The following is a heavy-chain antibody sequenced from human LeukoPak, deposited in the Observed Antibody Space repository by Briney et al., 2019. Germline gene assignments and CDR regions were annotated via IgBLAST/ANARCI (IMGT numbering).Heavy chain of an antibody. CDR2: VNSDGRST. CDR3: ARVRGSAFDM. CDR1: GFTFSYYW. V-gene: IGHV3-74*01. D-gene: IGHD3-10*01. J-gene: IGHJ3*02. Sequence: GGSLRLFCAASGFTFSYYWMRWVRQAPGKGLVWVSRVNSDGRSTDYADSVKGRFTISRDNARNTVYLQMNSLRGADMAVYYCARVRGSAFDMWGQGTMVTVSS.